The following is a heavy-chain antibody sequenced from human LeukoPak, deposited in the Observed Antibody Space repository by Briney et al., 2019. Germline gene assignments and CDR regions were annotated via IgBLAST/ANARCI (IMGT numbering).Heavy chain of an antibody. D-gene: IGHD6-13*01. V-gene: IGHV4-34*01. CDR1: GGSFSGYY. CDR2: INHSGST. CDR3: ARLKAAAVDY. J-gene: IGHJ4*02. Sequence: PSETLSLTCAVYGGSFSGYYWSWIRQPPGKGLEWIGEINHSGSTNYNPSLKSRVTISVDTSKNQFSLKLSSVTAADTAVYYCARLKAAAVDYWGQGTLVTVSS.